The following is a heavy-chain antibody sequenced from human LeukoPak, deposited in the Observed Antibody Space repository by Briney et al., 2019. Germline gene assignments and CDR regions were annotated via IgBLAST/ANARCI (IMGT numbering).Heavy chain of an antibody. Sequence: GESLKTSCKGPGYSFTSYWIGWVRQMPGKGLEWMGIFYPGDSDNTYSPSFQGQVTISADKSISTAYMQWSSLKASDTAMYYCARQAFGYYDSSGYTDYWGQGTLVTVSS. V-gene: IGHV5-51*01. CDR2: FYPGDSDN. CDR1: GYSFTSYW. CDR3: ARQAFGYYDSSGYTDY. D-gene: IGHD3-22*01. J-gene: IGHJ4*02.